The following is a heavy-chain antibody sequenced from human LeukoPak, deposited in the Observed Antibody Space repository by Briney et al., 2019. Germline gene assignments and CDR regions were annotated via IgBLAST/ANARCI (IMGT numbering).Heavy chain of an antibody. Sequence: PGGSLRLSCAASGFTFSSYAMSWVRQAPGKGLEWVSAISGSGGSTYYADSVKGRFTISRDNSKNTLYLQMNSLRAEDTAVYYCAKDEGELLWFGGPLHAFDIWGQGTMVTVSS. CDR1: GFTFSSYA. CDR2: ISGSGGST. J-gene: IGHJ3*02. CDR3: AKDEGELLWFGGPLHAFDI. D-gene: IGHD3-10*01. V-gene: IGHV3-23*01.